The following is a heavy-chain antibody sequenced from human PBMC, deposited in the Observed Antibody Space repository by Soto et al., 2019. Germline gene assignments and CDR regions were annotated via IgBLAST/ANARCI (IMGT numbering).Heavy chain of an antibody. J-gene: IGHJ4*02. CDR1: GFTFSSYA. Sequence: EVQLLESGGGVVQPGGSLRLSCAASGFTFSSYAMSWVRQAPGKGLEWVSAFSGSGGSTYYADSVKGRFTISRANSQNTLYLQMNSLKAEDTAVCYGAKDLNVGVGIPDYGGQGTLVTVSS. CDR2: FSGSGGST. V-gene: IGHV3-23*01. CDR3: AKDLNVGVGIPDY. D-gene: IGHD1-20*01.